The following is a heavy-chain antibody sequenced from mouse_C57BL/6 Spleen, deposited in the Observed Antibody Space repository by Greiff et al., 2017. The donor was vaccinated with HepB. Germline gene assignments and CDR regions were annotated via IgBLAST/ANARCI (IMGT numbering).Heavy chain of an antibody. V-gene: IGHV5-12*01. CDR2: ISNGGGST. D-gene: IGHD1-1*01. J-gene: IGHJ4*01. Sequence: EVQVVESGGGLVQPGGSLKLSCAASGFTFSDYYMYWVRQTPEKRLEWVAYISNGGGSTYYPDTVKGRFTISRDNAKNTLYLQMSRLKSEDTAMYYCARLSYYYYGSSYGAIDYWGQGTSVTVSS. CDR1: GFTFSDYY. CDR3: ARLSYYYYGSSYGAIDY.